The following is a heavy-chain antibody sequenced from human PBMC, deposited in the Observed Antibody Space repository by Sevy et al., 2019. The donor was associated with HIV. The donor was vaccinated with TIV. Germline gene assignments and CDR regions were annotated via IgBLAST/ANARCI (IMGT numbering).Heavy chain of an antibody. J-gene: IGHJ6*02. V-gene: IGHV3-9*01. Sequence: GGSLRLSCAASGFTFDDYAMHWVRQAPGKGLEWVSGISWNSGSIGYADSVKGRFTISRDNAKKSLYLQMNSLRAEDTALYYCAKDISPARGIRYFDWGAHYCYYGMDVWGQGTTVTVSS. D-gene: IGHD3-9*01. CDR2: ISWNSGSI. CDR3: AKDISPARGIRYFDWGAHYCYYGMDV. CDR1: GFTFDDYA.